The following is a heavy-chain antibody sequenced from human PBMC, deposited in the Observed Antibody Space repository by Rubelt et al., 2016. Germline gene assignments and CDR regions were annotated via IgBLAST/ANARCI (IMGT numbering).Heavy chain of an antibody. CDR1: GYTFTSYA. V-gene: IGHV1-3*01. Sequence: QVQLVQSGAEVKKPGASVKVSCKASGYTFTSYAMHWVRQAPGQRLEWMGWINAGNGNIKYSQKFQCRVTITRDTSASTAYMELSSLRSEDTAVYYCARSKDTAMVTDADWYFDLWGRGTLVTVSS. CDR3: ARSKDTAMVTDADWYFDL. CDR2: INAGNGNI. D-gene: IGHD5-18*01. J-gene: IGHJ2*01.